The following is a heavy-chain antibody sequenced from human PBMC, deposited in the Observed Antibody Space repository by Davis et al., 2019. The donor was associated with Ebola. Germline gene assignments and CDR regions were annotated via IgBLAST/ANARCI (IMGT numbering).Heavy chain of an antibody. J-gene: IGHJ4*01. Sequence: PSETLSLTCTVSGVSVRSPNYYWTWIRQPPGKGLEWISYIYYSGSTNYNPSLKSRLTTSLDTSTNQFSLKLSSVTAADTAVYYCAKRLYDSGSNYPYYFDNWGQGTLVTVSS. D-gene: IGHD3-22*01. V-gene: IGHV4-61*01. CDR3: AKRLYDSGSNYPYYFDN. CDR2: IYYSGST. CDR1: GVSVRSPNYY.